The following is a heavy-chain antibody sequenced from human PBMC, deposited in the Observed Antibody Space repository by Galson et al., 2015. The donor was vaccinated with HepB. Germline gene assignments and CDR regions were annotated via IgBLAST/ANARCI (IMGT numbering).Heavy chain of an antibody. Sequence: SLRLSCAASGFTFSSYSMNWVRQAPGKGLEWVSYISSSSSTIYYADSVKGRFTISRDNAKNSLYLQMNSLRAEDTAVYYCARDIFYSYGYGSLYYYYYMDVWGKGTTVTVSS. D-gene: IGHD5-18*01. CDR3: ARDIFYSYGYGSLYYYYYMDV. CDR1: GFTFSSYS. CDR2: ISSSSSTI. J-gene: IGHJ6*03. V-gene: IGHV3-48*01.